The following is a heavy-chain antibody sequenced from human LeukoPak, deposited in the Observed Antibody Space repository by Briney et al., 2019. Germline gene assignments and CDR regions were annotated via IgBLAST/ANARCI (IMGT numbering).Heavy chain of an antibody. Sequence: GSLRLSCAASGFTFSSYAMTWVRQAPGKGLEWIGEINHSGSTNYNPSLKSRVTISVDTSKNQFSLKLSSVTAADTAVYYCARVKMATIAPDYWGQGTLVTVSS. CDR2: INHSGST. J-gene: IGHJ4*02. D-gene: IGHD5-24*01. CDR1: GFTFSSYA. V-gene: IGHV4-34*01. CDR3: ARVKMATIAPDY.